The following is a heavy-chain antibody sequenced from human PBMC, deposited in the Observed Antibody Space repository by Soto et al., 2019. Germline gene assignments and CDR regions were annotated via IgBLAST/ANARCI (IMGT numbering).Heavy chain of an antibody. V-gene: IGHV4-34*01. Sequence: PSETLSLTCAVYGGSFSGYYWSWIRQPPGKGLEWIGEINHSGSTNYNPSLKSRVTISVDTSKNQFSLKLSSVTAADTAVYYCARVVIVVVPAAIACFHYLGQGTLVTVP. J-gene: IGHJ4*02. D-gene: IGHD2-2*02. CDR1: GGSFSGYY. CDR3: ARVVIVVVPAAIACFHY. CDR2: INHSGST.